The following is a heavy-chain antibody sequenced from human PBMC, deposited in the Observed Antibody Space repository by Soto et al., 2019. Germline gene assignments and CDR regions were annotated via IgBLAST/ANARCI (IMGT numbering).Heavy chain of an antibody. CDR2: INPSGGST. V-gene: IGHV1-46*01. Sequence: ASMKVSPKASGYTFTSYYMHWVRQAPGQGLEWMGIINPSGGSTSYAQKFQGRVTMTRDTSTSTVYMELSSLRSEDTAVYYCARDRDIVVVPAAMGYGDLTWFDPWGQGTLVTVS. CDR1: GYTFTSYY. J-gene: IGHJ5*02. D-gene: IGHD2-2*01. CDR3: ARDRDIVVVPAAMGYGDLTWFDP.